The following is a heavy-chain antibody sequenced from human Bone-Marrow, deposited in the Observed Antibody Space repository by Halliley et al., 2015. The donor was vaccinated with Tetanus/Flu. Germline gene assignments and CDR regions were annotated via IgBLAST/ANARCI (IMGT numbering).Heavy chain of an antibody. CDR3: ARDLGLDRSVTGRTGFDY. CDR2: NAYNGNT. Sequence: NAYNGNTNYAQSFQGRVILTTDSSTSTAYMEVRSLRSDDTAVYYGARDLGLDRSVTGRTGFDYWGQGTLVTVSS. D-gene: IGHD1-20*01. J-gene: IGHJ4*02. V-gene: IGHV1-18*01.